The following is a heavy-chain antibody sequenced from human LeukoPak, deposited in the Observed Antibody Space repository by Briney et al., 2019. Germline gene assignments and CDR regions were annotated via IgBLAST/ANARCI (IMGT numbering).Heavy chain of an antibody. CDR2: IYYSGST. D-gene: IGHD6-19*01. Sequence: PSETLSLTCTVSGGSISSYYWSWVRQPPGKGLEWIGYIYYSGSTIHNPSLKSRVTISVDTSKNQFSLKLTSVSAADTAVYYCARGGGIAVAGKLDYWGQGTVVTVSS. CDR3: ARGGGIAVAGKLDY. J-gene: IGHJ4*02. V-gene: IGHV4-59*01. CDR1: GGSISSYY.